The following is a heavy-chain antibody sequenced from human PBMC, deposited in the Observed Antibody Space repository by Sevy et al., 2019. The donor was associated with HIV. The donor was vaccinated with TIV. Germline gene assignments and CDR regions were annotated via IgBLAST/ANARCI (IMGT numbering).Heavy chain of an antibody. D-gene: IGHD3-22*01. CDR2: INPNSGGT. V-gene: IGHV1-2*02. CDR3: ASGYYDSSGYPYFDY. CDR1: GYTFTGYY. Sequence: ASVKVSCKASGYTFTGYYMHWVRQAPGQGLEWMGWINPNSGGTNYAQKFQGRVTMTRDTSISTAYMELSRLRSDDTAVYYCASGYYDSSGYPYFDYWGQGTLVTVSS. J-gene: IGHJ4*02.